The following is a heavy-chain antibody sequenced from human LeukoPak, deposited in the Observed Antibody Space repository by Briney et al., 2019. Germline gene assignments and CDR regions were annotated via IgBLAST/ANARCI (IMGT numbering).Heavy chain of an antibody. J-gene: IGHJ3*02. CDR1: GGTFSSYA. Sequence: ASVKVSCKASGGTFSSYAISWVRQAPGQGLEWMGRIIPILGIANYAQQFQGRVTITADKSTSTAYMELSSLRSEDTAVYYCARSAAAALDDAFDIWGQGTMVTVSS. V-gene: IGHV1-69*04. CDR3: ARSAAAALDDAFDI. CDR2: IIPILGIA. D-gene: IGHD6-13*01.